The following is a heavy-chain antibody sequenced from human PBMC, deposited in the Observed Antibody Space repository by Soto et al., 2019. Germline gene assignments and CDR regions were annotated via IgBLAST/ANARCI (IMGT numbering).Heavy chain of an antibody. CDR2: INPNSGGT. CDR1: GYTFTGPY. V-gene: IGHV1-2*02. CDR3: ATRKGDYYESSRYNYYFDF. J-gene: IGHJ4*02. Sequence: GASVKASCKASGYTFTGPYMHCVRHAPGQRLEWMGWINPNSGGTKSAQKFQGRVTMTRDTSISTAYMELSRLRSEDTAVYYCATRKGDYYESSRYNYYFDFWGQGTLVTLS. D-gene: IGHD3-22*01.